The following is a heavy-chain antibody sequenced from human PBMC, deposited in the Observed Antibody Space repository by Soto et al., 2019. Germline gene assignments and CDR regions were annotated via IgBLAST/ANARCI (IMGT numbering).Heavy chain of an antibody. D-gene: IGHD2-21*01. J-gene: IGHJ6*03. CDR1: GGSLSDYF. V-gene: IGHV4-34*01. Sequence: LTCVVSGGSLSDYFWSWIRQPPGMALEWIGEINHLGSINYNPSLKSRVTMSVDTPKNQLSLTLNSVTAADTATYYCARGGISHWAYFYYMDVWDRGTTVTVSS. CDR2: INHLGSI. CDR3: ARGGISHWAYFYYMDV.